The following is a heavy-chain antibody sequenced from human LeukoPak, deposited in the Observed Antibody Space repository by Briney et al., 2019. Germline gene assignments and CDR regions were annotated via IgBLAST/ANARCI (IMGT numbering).Heavy chain of an antibody. CDR1: GGSISPYY. D-gene: IGHD6-19*01. CDR3: ARRTGYTSGDFDY. V-gene: IGHV4-59*08. CDR2: IYYSGST. J-gene: IGHJ4*02. Sequence: SETLSLTCTVSGGSISPYYWSWIRQPPGKGLEWIGYIYYSGSTYYNPSLKSRVTISVDTSKNQFSLKLSSVTAADTAVYYCARRTGYTSGDFDYWGQGTLVTVSS.